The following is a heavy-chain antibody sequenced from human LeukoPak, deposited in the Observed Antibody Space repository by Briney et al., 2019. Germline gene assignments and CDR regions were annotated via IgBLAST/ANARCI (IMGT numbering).Heavy chain of an antibody. CDR3: ARLNSSGWSDY. V-gene: IGHV4-59*01. J-gene: IGHJ4*02. D-gene: IGHD6-19*01. Sequence: SETLSLTCTVSSGPFYSYYWSWIRQAPGKGLEWIGYHYDSGSTHYNPSLKSRVTISVDTSKNQFSLKLSSVTAADTAVYYCARLNSSGWSDYWGQGTLVTVSS. CDR2: HYDSGST. CDR1: SGPFYSYY.